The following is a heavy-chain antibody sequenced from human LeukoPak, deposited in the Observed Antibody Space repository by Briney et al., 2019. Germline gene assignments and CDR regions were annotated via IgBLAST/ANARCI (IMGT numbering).Heavy chain of an antibody. CDR3: ARLYYGSGTTNDY. Sequence: GGSLRLSCAASGFTVSSNYMSWVRQAPGKGLEWVSVIYSGGSTYYTDSVKGRFTISRDNSKNTLYLQMNSLRAEDTAVYYCARLYYGSGTTNDYWGQGTLVTVSS. V-gene: IGHV3-66*04. CDR2: IYSGGST. CDR1: GFTVSSNY. D-gene: IGHD3-10*01. J-gene: IGHJ4*02.